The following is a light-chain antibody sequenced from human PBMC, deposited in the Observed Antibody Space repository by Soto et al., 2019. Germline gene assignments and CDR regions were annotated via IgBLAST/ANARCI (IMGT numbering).Light chain of an antibody. CDR1: QSISSW. V-gene: IGKV1-5*03. Sequence: DIQMTQSPSPLSASVGDRVTITCRASQSISSWLAWYQQQPGKAPKLLIYKASSLESGVPSRFSGSGSGTEFTLTISSLQPDDFATYYCQQYNSYSLTFGGGTKVEIK. J-gene: IGKJ4*01. CDR2: KAS. CDR3: QQYNSYSLT.